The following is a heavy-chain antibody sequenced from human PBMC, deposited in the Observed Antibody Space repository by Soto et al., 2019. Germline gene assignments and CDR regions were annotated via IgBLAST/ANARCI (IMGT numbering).Heavy chain of an antibody. V-gene: IGHV3-13*01. Sequence: PGGSLRLSCAASGFTFSSYDMHWVRQATGKGLEWVSAIGTAGDTYYPGSVKGRFTISRENAKNSLYLQMNSLRAGDTAVYYCARTVHDYIWGSHPFFDYWGQGTLVTVSS. CDR3: ARTVHDYIWGSHPFFDY. CDR1: GFTFSSYD. J-gene: IGHJ4*02. D-gene: IGHD3-16*01. CDR2: IGTAGDT.